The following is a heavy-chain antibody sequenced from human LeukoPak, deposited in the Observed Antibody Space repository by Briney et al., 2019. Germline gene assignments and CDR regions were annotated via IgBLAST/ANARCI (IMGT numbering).Heavy chain of an antibody. CDR3: ARDPEVRFPDG. V-gene: IGHV1-69*05. J-gene: IGHJ4*02. D-gene: IGHD3-3*01. Sequence: SVKVSCKASGGTFSSYAISWVRQAPGQGREWVGRIIPIFGTANYAQKFQGRVTITTDESTSTAYMELSSLRSEDTAVYYCARDPEVRFPDGWGQGTLVTVSS. CDR1: GGTFSSYA. CDR2: IIPIFGTA.